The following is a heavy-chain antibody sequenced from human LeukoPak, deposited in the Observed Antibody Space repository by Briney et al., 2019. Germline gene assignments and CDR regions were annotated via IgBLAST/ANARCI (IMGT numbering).Heavy chain of an antibody. CDR3: ARVSIYSSSANYFDY. D-gene: IGHD6-6*01. Sequence: RGASVKVSCKASGGTFSSYAISWVRQAPGQGLEWRGGIIPIFGTANYAQKFQGRVTITTDESTSTAYMELSSLRSEDTAVYYCARVSIYSSSANYFDYWGQGTLVTVSS. J-gene: IGHJ4*02. CDR1: GGTFSSYA. CDR2: IIPIFGTA. V-gene: IGHV1-69*05.